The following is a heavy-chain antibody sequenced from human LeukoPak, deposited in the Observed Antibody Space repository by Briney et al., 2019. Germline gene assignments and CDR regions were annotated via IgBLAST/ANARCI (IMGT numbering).Heavy chain of an antibody. CDR3: ASSEIEGIQGFDY. J-gene: IGHJ4*02. D-gene: IGHD5-24*01. CDR2: ISSGRRTI. CDR1: GFTFSSYS. V-gene: IGHV3-48*01. Sequence: GGSLRLSCVASGFTFSSYSINWVRQAPGKGLEWVSYISSGRRTIYYADSVKGRFTISRDNAKNSLYLQMNSLRVEDTAVYYCASSEIEGIQGFDYWGQGTLVTVSS.